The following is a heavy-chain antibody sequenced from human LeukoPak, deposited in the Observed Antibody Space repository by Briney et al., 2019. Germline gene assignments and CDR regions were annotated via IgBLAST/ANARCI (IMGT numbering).Heavy chain of an antibody. V-gene: IGHV3-66*01. CDR2: IYSGGTT. CDR3: TRWFSH. CDR1: GFTVSSNY. D-gene: IGHD3-10*01. J-gene: IGHJ4*02. Sequence: SGGSLRLSCAASGFTVSSNYMTWVRQAPGKGLEWVSVIYSGGTTFYADSVKGRFTISRDDSKNTLYLQMNSLRDEDTAVYYCTRWFSHWGQGTLVTVSS.